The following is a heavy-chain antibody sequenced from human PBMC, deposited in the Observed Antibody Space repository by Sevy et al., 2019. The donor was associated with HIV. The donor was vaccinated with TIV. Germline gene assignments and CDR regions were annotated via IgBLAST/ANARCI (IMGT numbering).Heavy chain of an antibody. CDR3: ARLSPFYHYMDV. V-gene: IGHV4-39*01. J-gene: IGHJ6*03. CDR2: LYYEGTT. Sequence: SETLSLTCGVSGGSISSISNYWGWLRQPPGREREWIGSLYYEGTTYYNPSLQRRIRISANTSKTPFYMDLTTVTAAATAVYYCARLSPFYHYMDVWGKGTTVTVSS. CDR1: GGSISSISNY.